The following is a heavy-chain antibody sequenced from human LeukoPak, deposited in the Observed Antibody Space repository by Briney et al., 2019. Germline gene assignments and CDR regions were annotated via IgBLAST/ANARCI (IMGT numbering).Heavy chain of an antibody. V-gene: IGHV3-66*01. J-gene: IGHJ4*02. CDR2: IYTGGRR. CDR1: GFTVSSY. CDR3: ARDSAIGTQALGY. Sequence: PGGSLRLSCAASGFTVSSYMSWVRQAPGEGLEWVSVIYTGGRRDYADSVNGRFTISGDISKNTVYLQMNSLRAEDTAVYYCARDSAIGTQALGYWGQGTLVTVSS. D-gene: IGHD6-13*01.